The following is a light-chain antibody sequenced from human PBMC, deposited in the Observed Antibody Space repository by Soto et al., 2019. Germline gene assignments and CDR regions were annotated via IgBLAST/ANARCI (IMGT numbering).Light chain of an antibody. J-gene: IGLJ3*02. V-gene: IGLV2-8*01. Sequence: QSALTQPPSASGSPGQSVTISCTGTSSDVGGYNYVSWYQQYPGRAPKLLIYEVTKRPSGVPDCFSGSKSGNTASLTVSGLQAEDEADDYCSSYAASNTFYFVFGGGTKLTVL. CDR3: SSYAASNTFYFV. CDR1: SSDVGGYNY. CDR2: EVT.